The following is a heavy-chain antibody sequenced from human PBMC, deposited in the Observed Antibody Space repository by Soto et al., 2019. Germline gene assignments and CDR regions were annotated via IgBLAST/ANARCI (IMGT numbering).Heavy chain of an antibody. J-gene: IGHJ6*02. D-gene: IGHD6-6*01. V-gene: IGHV1-2*02. CDR1: GYTFTGYD. CDR2: INPNSGGT. Sequence: ASVKVSCKASGYTFTGYDMHWVRQAPGQGLEWMGWINPNSGGTNYAQKFQGRVTMTRDTSISTAYMELSRLRSDDTAVYYCARVPARLHCMDVWGQGTTVTVSS. CDR3: ARVPARLHCMDV.